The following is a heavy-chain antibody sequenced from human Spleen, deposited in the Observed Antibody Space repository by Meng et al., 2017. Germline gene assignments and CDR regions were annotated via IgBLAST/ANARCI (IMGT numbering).Heavy chain of an antibody. J-gene: IGHJ4*02. CDR1: GFTFSSYS. Sequence: GGSLRLSCAASGFTFSSYSMNWVRQAPGKGLEWVSSISSSSSYIYYADSVEGRFTISRDNSKNSLYLQMNSLRPEDTAFYYCAKDSVAVAGRGHFDYWGQGTLVTVSS. V-gene: IGHV3-21*04. CDR3: AKDSVAVAGRGHFDY. CDR2: ISSSSSYI. D-gene: IGHD6-19*01.